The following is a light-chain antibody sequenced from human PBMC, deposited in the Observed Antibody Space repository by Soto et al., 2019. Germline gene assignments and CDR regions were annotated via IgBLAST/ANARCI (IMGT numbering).Light chain of an antibody. CDR2: EVN. J-gene: IGLJ1*01. CDR1: SSDVGGYNY. Sequence: QSVLTQLPSACGSPGQSAAISCTGTSSDVGGYNYDSWYQQHPGKAPKLMIYEVNKRPSGVPDRFSGSKSGNTASLTVSGLQAEDEGDYYCSSLAGSTTVFGTGTKVAVL. CDR3: SSLAGSTTV. V-gene: IGLV2-8*01.